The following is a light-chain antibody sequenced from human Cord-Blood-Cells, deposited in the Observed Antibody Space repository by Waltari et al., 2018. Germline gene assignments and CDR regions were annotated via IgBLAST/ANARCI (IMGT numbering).Light chain of an antibody. V-gene: IGKV2-28*01. CDR2: LGS. Sequence: DTVLTQSPLSLPVTPAEPASISCRPSQSLLHSNGYNYLDWYLQKPGQSPQLLIYLGSNRASGVPDRFSGSVSGTDFTLKISRVEAEDVGVYYCMQALQTTYTFGQGTKLEIK. CDR3: MQALQTTYT. CDR1: QSLLHSNGYNY. J-gene: IGKJ2*01.